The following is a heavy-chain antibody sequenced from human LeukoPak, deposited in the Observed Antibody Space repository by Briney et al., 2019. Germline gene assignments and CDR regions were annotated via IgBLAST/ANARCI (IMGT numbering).Heavy chain of an antibody. CDR2: IRYDGSNK. D-gene: IGHD5-18*01. Sequence: GGSLRLSCAASGFTFSSYGMHWVRQAPGRGLEWVAFIRYDGSNKYYADSVKGRFTISRDNYKNTLYLQMNSLRAEDTAVYYCARVPYSYGYSYYYYYMDVWGKGTTVTISS. J-gene: IGHJ6*03. CDR3: ARVPYSYGYSYYYYYMDV. V-gene: IGHV3-30*02. CDR1: GFTFSSYG.